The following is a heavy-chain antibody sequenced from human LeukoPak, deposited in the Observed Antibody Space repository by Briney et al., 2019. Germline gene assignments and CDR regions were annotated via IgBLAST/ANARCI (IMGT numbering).Heavy chain of an antibody. CDR1: GGSISSYY. V-gene: IGHV4-59*01. D-gene: IGHD2-21*02. J-gene: IGHJ3*02. CDR2: IYYSGIT. CDR3: AREDCGGDCPTFDI. Sequence: SEPLSLTCTVSGGSISSYYWSWIRQPPGKGLEWIGYIYYSGITNYNPSLKSRVTISVDTSKNQFSLKLSSVTAADTAVYYCAREDCGGDCPTFDIWGQGTMVTVSS.